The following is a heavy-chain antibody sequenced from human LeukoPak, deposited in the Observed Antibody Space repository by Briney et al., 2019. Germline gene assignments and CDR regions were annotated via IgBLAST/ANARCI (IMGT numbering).Heavy chain of an antibody. D-gene: IGHD6-25*01. V-gene: IGHV3-11*04. J-gene: IGHJ4*02. Sequence: GGSLRLSCAASGFIFSDYFMTWIRQAPGKGLEWVSYISGSGSSKYYADSVKGRFTISRDNAKNSLYLQMDSLRAEDTAVYYCARISGSPPDYWGQGTLVTVSS. CDR3: ARISGSPPDY. CDR1: GFIFSDYF. CDR2: ISGSGSSK.